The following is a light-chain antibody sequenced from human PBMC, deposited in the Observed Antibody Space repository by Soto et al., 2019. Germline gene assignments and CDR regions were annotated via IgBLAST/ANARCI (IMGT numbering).Light chain of an antibody. CDR3: QHLNDYRYT. J-gene: IGKJ2*01. Sequence: DIQLTQSPSFLSASVGDRVTITCRASQAISSSLAWYQHNPEKAPKLLIYAASTLQNGVPSSFSASGSGTEFTLTISSLQPEDFATYYCQHLNDYRYTFGQGTKVEIK. V-gene: IGKV1-9*01. CDR1: QAISSS. CDR2: AAS.